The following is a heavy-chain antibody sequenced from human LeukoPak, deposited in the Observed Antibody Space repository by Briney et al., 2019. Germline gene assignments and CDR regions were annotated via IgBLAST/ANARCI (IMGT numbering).Heavy chain of an antibody. CDR2: IYYSGST. CDR1: GGSISSYY. D-gene: IGHD3-16*01. Sequence: SETLSLTCTVSGGSISSYYWSWIRQPPGKGLEWIGYIYYSGSTNYNPSLKSRVTISVDTSKNQFSLKLSSVTAADTAVYYCARVTPGGGALGYWGQGTLVTVSS. CDR3: ARVTPGGGALGY. J-gene: IGHJ4*02. V-gene: IGHV4-59*01.